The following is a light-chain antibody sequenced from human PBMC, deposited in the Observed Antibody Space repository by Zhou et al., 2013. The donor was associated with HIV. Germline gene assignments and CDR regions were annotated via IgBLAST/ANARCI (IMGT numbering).Light chain of an antibody. J-gene: IGKJ1*01. CDR1: QGISTS. CDR3: QQTYSTPWT. CDR2: AAS. Sequence: DIQMTQSPSSLSASVGDRVTITCRASQGISTSLAWYQQKPGKVPKLLLYAASTLQSGVPSRFSGSGSGTDFTLTISSLQPEDFATYYCQQTYSTPWTFGQGTKVEIK. V-gene: IGKV1-27*01.